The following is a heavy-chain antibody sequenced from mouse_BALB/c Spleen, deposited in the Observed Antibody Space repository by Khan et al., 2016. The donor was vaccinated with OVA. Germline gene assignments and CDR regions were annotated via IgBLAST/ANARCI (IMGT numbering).Heavy chain of an antibody. CDR2: INPTSGYT. CDR1: GYTFTTYW. J-gene: IGHJ2*01. Sequence: QVQLQQSGAEWAKPGASVKMSCKASGYTFTTYWMHWVKQRPGQGLEWIGYINPTSGYTDYNEKFKDRATLSADKSSSTAYMQLSSLTSEDSAVYYCTRDRIDYWGQGTTLTVSS. CDR3: TRDRIDY. V-gene: IGHV1-7*01.